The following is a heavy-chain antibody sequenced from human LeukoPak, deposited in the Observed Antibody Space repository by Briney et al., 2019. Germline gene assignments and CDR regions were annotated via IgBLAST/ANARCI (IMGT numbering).Heavy chain of an antibody. J-gene: IGHJ4*02. V-gene: IGHV4-61*02. D-gene: IGHD6-19*01. Sequence: SQTLSLTCTVSGGSISSGSYYWSWIRQPAGKGLEWIGRIYTSGSTNYNPSLKSRVTISVDTSKNQFSLKLSSVTAADTAVYYCATGPIAVAGRGYYFDYWGQGTLVTVSS. CDR2: IYTSGST. CDR1: GGSISSGSYY. CDR3: ATGPIAVAGRGYYFDY.